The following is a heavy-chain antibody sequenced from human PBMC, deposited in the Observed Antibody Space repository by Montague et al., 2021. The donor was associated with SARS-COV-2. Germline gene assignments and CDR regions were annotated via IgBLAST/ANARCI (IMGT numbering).Heavy chain of an antibody. CDR1: GGSFRDYA. V-gene: IGHV4-59*08. Sequence: SETLSLTCDFAGGSFRDYAWSWIRQPPGKRLEWIRYLSYSGRPIYNPSLESRVSISVDTSKNQFSLRLRSVIAADTAVYYCAGRLPQYTSGWYFDQWGQGTLVAVSS. CDR2: LSYSGRP. D-gene: IGHD6-19*01. CDR3: AGRLPQYTSGWYFDQ. J-gene: IGHJ4*02.